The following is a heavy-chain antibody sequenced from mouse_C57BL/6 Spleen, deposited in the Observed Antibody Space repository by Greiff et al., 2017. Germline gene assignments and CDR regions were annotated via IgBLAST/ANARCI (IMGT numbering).Heavy chain of an antibody. V-gene: IGHV5-17*01. CDR1: GFTFSDYG. D-gene: IGHD2-4*01. Sequence: EVKLVESGGGLVKPGGFLKLSCAASGFTFSDYGMHWVRQAPEKGLEWVAYISSGSSTIYYADTVKGRFTISRDNAKNTLFLQMTSLRSEDTAMYYCADDYDWFAYWGQGTLVTVSA. CDR2: ISSGSSTI. J-gene: IGHJ3*01. CDR3: ADDYDWFAY.